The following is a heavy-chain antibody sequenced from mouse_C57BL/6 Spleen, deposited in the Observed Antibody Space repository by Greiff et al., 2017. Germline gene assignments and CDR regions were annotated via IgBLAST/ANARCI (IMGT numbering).Heavy chain of an antibody. Sequence: VTLKVSGPGILQPSQTLSLACTFSGISLSTSGMGLSWLRKPSGKAFEWLASIWNNDNYYNPSLKSRLTISKETSNYQVFLKLTSVDTAESATYYGAWRGPRQLRLRLAWFAYWGQGTLVTVSA. CDR1: ISLSTSGMGL. J-gene: IGHJ3*01. D-gene: IGHD3-2*02. V-gene: IGHV8-2*01. CDR3: WRGPRQLRLRLAWFAY. CDR2: WNNDNY.